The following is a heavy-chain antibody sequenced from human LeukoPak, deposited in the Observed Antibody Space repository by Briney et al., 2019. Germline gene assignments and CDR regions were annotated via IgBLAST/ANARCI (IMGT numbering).Heavy chain of an antibody. V-gene: IGHV3-21*01. CDR1: GFTFSSDS. J-gene: IGHJ4*02. CDR3: ARELGSITGTSYDH. Sequence: GRCLRLAWAPAGFTFSSDSMRWVRHARRKGLEWVSSISSSSSYTYYAESVKGRFTISRDNANNSMCLQIDSQRAATTAVSYCARELGSITGTSYDHWGQGTLVTVSS. D-gene: IGHD1-20*01. CDR2: ISSSSSYT.